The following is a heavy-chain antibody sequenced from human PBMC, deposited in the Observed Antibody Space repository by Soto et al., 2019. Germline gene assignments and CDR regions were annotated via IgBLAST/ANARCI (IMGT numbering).Heavy chain of an antibody. V-gene: IGHV4-30-4*01. CDR1: GDSISSADYY. J-gene: IGHJ6*02. CDR3: ASDLWVEPELYYYGMDV. CDR2: IFDSGTT. Sequence: QVQLQESGPGLVRPSQTLSLPCTVSGDSISSADYYWSWIRQTPGKGLEWIGHIFDSGTTYYNPSLKSRLNISVDTSKNHFSLRLTSVTAADTAVYDCASDLWVEPELYYYGMDVWGQGTTVTVSS. D-gene: IGHD1-1*01.